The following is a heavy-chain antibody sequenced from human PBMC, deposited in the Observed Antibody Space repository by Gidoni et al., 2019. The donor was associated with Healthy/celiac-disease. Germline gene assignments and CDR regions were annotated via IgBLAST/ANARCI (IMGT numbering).Heavy chain of an antibody. J-gene: IGHJ4*02. CDR2: INHSGST. D-gene: IGHD3-16*02. V-gene: IGHV4-34*01. CDR3: ARGNQYDYIWGSYRPFDY. CDR1: GGSFSGYY. Sequence: QVQLQQWGAGLLKPSETLSLTCAVYGGSFSGYYWSWIRQPPGKGLEWIGEINHSGSTNYNPSLKSRVTISVDTSKNQFSLKLSSVTAADTAVYYCARGNQYDYIWGSYRPFDYWGQGTLVTVSS.